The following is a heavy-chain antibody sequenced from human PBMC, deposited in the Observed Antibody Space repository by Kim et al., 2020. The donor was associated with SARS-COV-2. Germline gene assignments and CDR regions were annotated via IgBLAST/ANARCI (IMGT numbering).Heavy chain of an antibody. CDR1: GFTFSSYW. CDR2: INSDGSST. CDR3: ARGGYCSGGSCSDY. V-gene: IGHV3-74*01. Sequence: GGSLRLSCAASGFTFSSYWMHWVRQAPGKGLVWVSRINSDGSSTSYADSVKGRFTISRDNAKNTLYLQMNSLRAEDTAVYYRARGGYCSGGSCSDYWGQGTLVTVSS. J-gene: IGHJ4*02. D-gene: IGHD2-15*01.